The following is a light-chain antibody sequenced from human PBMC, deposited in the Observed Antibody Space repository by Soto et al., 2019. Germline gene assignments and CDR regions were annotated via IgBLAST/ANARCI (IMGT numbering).Light chain of an antibody. CDR1: PGISSN. Sequence: DIQLTQSPSFLSASVGDRVTITCRASPGISSNLAWYQQKPGKAPKLLIYAASTLQSGVPPRFSGSGSGTEFTPTISSLQPKDFATYYCQQFNSYPITFGQGTRLEIK. CDR2: AAS. CDR3: QQFNSYPIT. J-gene: IGKJ5*01. V-gene: IGKV1-9*01.